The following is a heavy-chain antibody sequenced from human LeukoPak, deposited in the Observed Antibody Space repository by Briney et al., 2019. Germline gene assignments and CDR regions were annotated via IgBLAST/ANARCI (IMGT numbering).Heavy chain of an antibody. CDR2: IHYNGRT. CDR3: ARHSKYGSGGFQDNFDY. J-gene: IGHJ4*02. Sequence: SETLSLTCTVSGDSSSSYYWSWIRQPPGKGLEWIVYIHYNGRTNYNPSLKSRVIISVDTSKNQFSLKLTSVTAADTAIYYCARHSKYGSGGFQDNFDYWGQGTLLTVSS. D-gene: IGHD3-10*01. CDR1: GDSSSSYY. V-gene: IGHV4-59*08.